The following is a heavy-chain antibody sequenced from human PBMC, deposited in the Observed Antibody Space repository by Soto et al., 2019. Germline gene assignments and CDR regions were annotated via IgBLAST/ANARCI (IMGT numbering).Heavy chain of an antibody. CDR3: ARENIVATILGYFDY. J-gene: IGHJ4*02. D-gene: IGHD5-12*01. Sequence: QVQLQESGPGLVKPSQTMSLTCTVSGGSISSGGYYWSWIRQHPGKGLEWIGYSYYSGRTYYNPSLKSRVTIAVNTSKNQFTLKLSSVTAADTAVYNCARENIVATILGYFDYWGQGTLVTVCS. CDR2: SYYSGRT. CDR1: GGSISSGGYY. V-gene: IGHV4-31*03.